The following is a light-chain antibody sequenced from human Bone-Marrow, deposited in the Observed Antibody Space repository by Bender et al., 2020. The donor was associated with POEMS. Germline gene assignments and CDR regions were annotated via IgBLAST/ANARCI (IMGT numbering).Light chain of an antibody. V-gene: IGLV2-14*03. CDR3: ASYTNPNSLV. Sequence: QSALTQPRSVSGSPGQSVTISCTGTSSDVGGYNYVSWYQQHPGKAPKLMISDVSNRPSGISSRFSGSKSGNTASLTISGLQAEDEAHYFCASYTNPNSLVFGGGTKVTVL. CDR2: DVS. J-gene: IGLJ2*01. CDR1: SSDVGGYNY.